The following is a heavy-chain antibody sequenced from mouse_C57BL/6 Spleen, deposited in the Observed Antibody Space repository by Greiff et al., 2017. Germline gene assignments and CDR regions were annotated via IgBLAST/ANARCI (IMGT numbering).Heavy chain of an antibody. Sequence: QVQLQQPGAELVMPGASVKLSCKASGYTFTSYWMHWVKQRPGQGLEWIGEIDPSDSYTNYNHKFKGKSTLTVDKSSSTAYMQLSSLTSEDSAVYYCARRTNWGSWYFDVWGTGTTVTVSS. CDR3: ARRTNWGSWYFDV. CDR2: IDPSDSYT. CDR1: GYTFTSYW. D-gene: IGHD4-1*01. J-gene: IGHJ1*03. V-gene: IGHV1-69*01.